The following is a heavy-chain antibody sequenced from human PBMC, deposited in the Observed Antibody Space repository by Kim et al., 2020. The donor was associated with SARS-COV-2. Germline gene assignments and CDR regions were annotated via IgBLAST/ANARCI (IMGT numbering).Heavy chain of an antibody. CDR2: INHSGST. Sequence: SETLSLTCAVYGGSFSGYYWSWIRQPPGKGLEWIGEINHSGSTNYNPSLKSRVTISVDTSKNQFSLKLSSVTAADTAVYYCARRVREYQLDYFDYWGQGT. V-gene: IGHV4-34*01. CDR3: ARRVREYQLDYFDY. CDR1: GGSFSGYY. D-gene: IGHD2-2*01. J-gene: IGHJ4*02.